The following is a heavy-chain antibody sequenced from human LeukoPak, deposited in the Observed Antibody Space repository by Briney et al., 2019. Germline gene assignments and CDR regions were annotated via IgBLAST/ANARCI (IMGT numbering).Heavy chain of an antibody. J-gene: IGHJ6*02. CDR3: ARGPPGDFWTYDYYYYGMDV. D-gene: IGHD3/OR15-3a*01. CDR2: IWYDGSDK. V-gene: IGHV3-33*01. CDR1: GFPFSNYA. Sequence: PGGSLRLSCAASGFPFSNYAMHWVRQDPGKGLEWVAVIWYDGSDKYYGESLKGRFTISRDNSKNTLYLQMNSLRAEDSAVYYCARGPPGDFWTYDYYYYGMDVWGQGTTVTV.